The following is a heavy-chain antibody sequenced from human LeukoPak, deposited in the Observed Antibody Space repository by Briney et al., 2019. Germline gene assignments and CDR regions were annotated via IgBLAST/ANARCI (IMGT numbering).Heavy chain of an antibody. J-gene: IGHJ4*02. CDR2: ILPGGKES. CDR1: GFTFGSYW. CDR3: MSAHGY. Sequence: GGSLRLSCAASGFTFGSYWMTWVRQAPGKGLEWVATILPGGKESYRVESVKGRFTVSRDNAKNSLFLQMNSLRADDTAVYYCMSAHGYWGQGTLVTVSS. V-gene: IGHV3-7*01.